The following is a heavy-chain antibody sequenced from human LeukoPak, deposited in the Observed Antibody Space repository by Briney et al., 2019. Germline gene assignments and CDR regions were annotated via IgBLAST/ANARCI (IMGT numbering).Heavy chain of an antibody. CDR2: IASDGSST. CDR1: GFTFSSYW. CDR3: ASGRPHGNDY. V-gene: IGHV3-74*01. D-gene: IGHD4-23*01. J-gene: IGHJ4*02. Sequence: SGGSLGLSCAASGFTFSSYWMNWVRQAPGKGLVWVSRIASDGSSTTYADSVKGRFSISRDNAKNTLYLQMNSLRVEDTAVYYCASGRPHGNDYWGQGTLVTVSS.